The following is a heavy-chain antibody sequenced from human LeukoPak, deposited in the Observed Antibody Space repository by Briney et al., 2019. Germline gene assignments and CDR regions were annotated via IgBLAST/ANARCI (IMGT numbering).Heavy chain of an antibody. D-gene: IGHD1-26*01. V-gene: IGHV3-30*13. CDR1: GFSFGHYG. J-gene: IGHJ4*02. CDR2: VSGDGSAK. CDR3: AKQGAEGYSGIDH. Sequence: GGSLRLSCVGSGFSFGHYGMSWVRQAPGKGLEWVAIVSGDGSAKHYGDSAKGRFTISRDNSVGRAYLQMNSLQTEDTAMYYCAKQGAEGYSGIDHWGQGTLVTVSS.